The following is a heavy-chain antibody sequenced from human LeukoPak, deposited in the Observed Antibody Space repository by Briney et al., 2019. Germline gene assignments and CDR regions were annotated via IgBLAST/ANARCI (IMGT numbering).Heavy chain of an antibody. CDR3: ATYRQVLLPFES. Sequence: SETLSLTCTVSGGSISSSSYYWGWIRQPPGKGLEWIGSIYYSGSTYYNPSLKSRVTISVDTSKNQFSLKLSSVTAADTAVYYCATYRQVLLPFESWGQGTLVTVSS. V-gene: IGHV4-39*01. CDR2: IYYSGST. CDR1: GGSISSSSYY. J-gene: IGHJ4*02. D-gene: IGHD2-8*02.